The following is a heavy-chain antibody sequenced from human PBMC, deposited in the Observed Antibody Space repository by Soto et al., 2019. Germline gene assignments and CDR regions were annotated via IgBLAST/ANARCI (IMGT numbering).Heavy chain of an antibody. J-gene: IGHJ3*02. D-gene: IGHD6-13*01. CDR1: GFTFSSYW. V-gene: IGHV3-7*05. CDR3: RQLVRDGYDAFDI. Sequence: GGSLRLSCAASGFTFSSYWMSWVRQAPGKGLEWVANIKQDGSEKYYVDSVKGRFTISRDNAKNSLYLQMNSLRAEDTAVYYCRQLVRDGYDAFDIWGQGTMVTVSS. CDR2: IKQDGSEK.